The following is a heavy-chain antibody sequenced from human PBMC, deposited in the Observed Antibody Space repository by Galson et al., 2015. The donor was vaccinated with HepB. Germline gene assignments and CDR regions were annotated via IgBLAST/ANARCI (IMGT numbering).Heavy chain of an antibody. J-gene: IGHJ4*02. V-gene: IGHV3-7*01. CDR1: GFTFSSYW. CDR3: ARDYYDSSGYYYFLMAFDY. CDR2: IKQDGSEK. Sequence: SLRLSCAASGFTFSSYWMSWVRQAPGKGLEWVANIKQDGSEKYYVDSVKGRFTISRDNAKNSLYLQMNSLRAEDTAVYYCARDYYDSSGYYYFLMAFDYWGQGTLVTVSS. D-gene: IGHD3-22*01.